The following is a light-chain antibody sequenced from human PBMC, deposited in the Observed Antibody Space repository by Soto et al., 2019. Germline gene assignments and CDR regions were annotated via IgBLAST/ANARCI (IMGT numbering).Light chain of an antibody. Sequence: EIVLTQSPGTLSLSPGERATLSCRASQSVSSSYLAWYQQKPGQAPRLLIYGTSSMATAIPDRSSGSGSGTGFTLTISRLEREDFAVYYCQQYGSSSWTFGQATKVEIK. CDR3: QQYGSSSWT. CDR2: GTS. CDR1: QSVSSSY. V-gene: IGKV3-20*01. J-gene: IGKJ1*01.